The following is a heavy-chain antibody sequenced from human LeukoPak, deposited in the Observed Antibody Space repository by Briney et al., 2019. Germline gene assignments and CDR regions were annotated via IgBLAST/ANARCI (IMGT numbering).Heavy chain of an antibody. J-gene: IGHJ5*02. Sequence: ASVKVSCKASGYTFTDFFMHWVRQAPGQGLEWMGWINPNTGTTNYAQKLQGRVTMTRDTSISTAYMELISLRYDDTAVYYCTREISISLREAGIGVTDPVFDPWGQGTLVTVSS. CDR2: INPNTGTT. CDR3: TREISISLREAGIGVTDPVFDP. CDR1: GYTFTDFF. D-gene: IGHD6-13*01. V-gene: IGHV1-2*02.